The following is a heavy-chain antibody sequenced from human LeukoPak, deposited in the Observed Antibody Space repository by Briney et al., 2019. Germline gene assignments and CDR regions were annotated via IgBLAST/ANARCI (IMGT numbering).Heavy chain of an antibody. CDR2: ISGSGGST. Sequence: GGSLRLSCAASGFTFSSYAMSWVRQAPGKGLEWVSAISGSGGSTYYADSVKGRFTISRDNSKNTLYLQMNSLRAEDTAVYYCTRVLCSSTSCHGDYWGQGTLVTVSS. V-gene: IGHV3-23*01. J-gene: IGHJ4*02. D-gene: IGHD2-2*01. CDR3: TRVLCSSTSCHGDY. CDR1: GFTFSSYA.